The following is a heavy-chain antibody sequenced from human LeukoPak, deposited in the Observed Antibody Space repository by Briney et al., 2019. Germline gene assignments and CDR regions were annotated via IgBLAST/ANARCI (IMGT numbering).Heavy chain of an antibody. V-gene: IGHV3-7*01. CDR3: VRDYVWGTSNSDY. J-gene: IGHJ4*02. CDR2: IKEDGSKT. CDR1: GFTFSNSW. D-gene: IGHD3-16*01. Sequence: GGSLRLSCAASGFTFSNSWMSWVRQAPGKGLEWLTNIKEDGSKTYYVDSVKGRFTISRDNAKNSLYLQMNSLRAEDTAVYYCVRDYVWGTSNSDYWGRGTLVTVSS.